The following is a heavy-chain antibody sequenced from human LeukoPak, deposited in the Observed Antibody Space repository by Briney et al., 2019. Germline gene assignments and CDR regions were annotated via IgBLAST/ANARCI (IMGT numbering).Heavy chain of an antibody. D-gene: IGHD6-6*01. J-gene: IGHJ4*02. CDR1: GFTFSSYG. CDR2: IRYDGSNK. CDR3: AKDGYSSSPRFHFDY. V-gene: IGHV3-30*02. Sequence: GGSLRLSCAASGFTFSSYGMHWVRQAPGKGLEWVAFIRYDGSNKYYADSVKGRFTISRDNSKNTLYLQMNSLRAEDTAVYYCAKDGYSSSPRFHFDYWGQGTLVTVSS.